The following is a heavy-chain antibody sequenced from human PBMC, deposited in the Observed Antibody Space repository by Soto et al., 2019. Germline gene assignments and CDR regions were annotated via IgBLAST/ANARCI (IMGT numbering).Heavy chain of an antibody. Sequence: PGGSLRLSCAASGFTFSSYAMSWVRQAPGKGLEWVSAISGSGGSTYYTDSVKGRFTISRDNSKNTLYLQMNSLRAEDTAVYYCAKDISDYYDSSIDYWGQGAQVTVSS. J-gene: IGHJ4*02. V-gene: IGHV3-23*01. CDR1: GFTFSSYA. D-gene: IGHD3-22*01. CDR2: ISGSGGST. CDR3: AKDISDYYDSSIDY.